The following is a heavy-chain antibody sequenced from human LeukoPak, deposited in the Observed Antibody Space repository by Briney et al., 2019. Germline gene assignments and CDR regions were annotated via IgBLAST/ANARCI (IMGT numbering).Heavy chain of an antibody. J-gene: IGHJ4*02. CDR3: ARGGSHSGATAKLDN. Sequence: SETLSLTCTVSGGSISSSSYYWGWIRQPPGKGLEWIGSIYYSGSTYYNPSLKSRVTISVDTSKNQFSLKLSSVTAADTAVYYCARGGSHSGATAKLDNWGQGTLITVSS. CDR2: IYYSGST. D-gene: IGHD1-26*01. V-gene: IGHV4-39*01. CDR1: GGSISSSSYY.